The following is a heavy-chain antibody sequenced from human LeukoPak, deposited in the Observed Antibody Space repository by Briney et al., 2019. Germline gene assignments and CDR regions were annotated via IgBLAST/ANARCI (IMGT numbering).Heavy chain of an antibody. CDR3: AGSQRSSSWYSPPDY. J-gene: IGHJ4*02. V-gene: IGHV3-21*01. D-gene: IGHD6-13*01. Sequence: GGSLRLSCAASGFTFSSYSMNWVRQAPGKGLEWVSSISSSSSYIYYADSVKGRFTISRDNAKNSLYLQMNSLRAEDTAVYYCAGSQRSSSWYSPPDYWGQGTLVTVSS. CDR1: GFTFSSYS. CDR2: ISSSSSYI.